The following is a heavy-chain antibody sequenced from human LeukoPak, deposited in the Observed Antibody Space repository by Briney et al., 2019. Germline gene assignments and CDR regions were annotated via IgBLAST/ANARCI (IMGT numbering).Heavy chain of an antibody. D-gene: IGHD3-22*01. V-gene: IGHV3-21*01. CDR1: GFTFSSYS. CDR3: ARVRFYDSSGYYQHYGMDV. Sequence: PGGSLRLSCAASGFTFSSYSMNWVRQAPGKGLEWVSSISSSSSYIYYADSVKGRFTISRDNAKNSLYLQMNSLRAEDTAVYYCARVRFYDSSGYYQHYGMDVWGQGTTVTVSS. CDR2: ISSSSSYI. J-gene: IGHJ6*02.